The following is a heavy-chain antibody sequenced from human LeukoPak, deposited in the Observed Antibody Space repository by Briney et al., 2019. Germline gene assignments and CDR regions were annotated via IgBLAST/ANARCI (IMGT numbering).Heavy chain of an antibody. CDR2: INPNSGGT. CDR3: ARARSPIFGVVALYYFDY. D-gene: IGHD3-3*01. Sequence: GASVKVSCKASGYTFTGYYMHWVRQAPGQGLEWMGRINPNSGGTNYAQKFQGRVTMTRDTSISTAYMELSRLRSDDTAVYYCARARSPIFGVVALYYFDYWGQGTLVTVSS. J-gene: IGHJ4*02. CDR1: GYTFTGYY. V-gene: IGHV1-2*06.